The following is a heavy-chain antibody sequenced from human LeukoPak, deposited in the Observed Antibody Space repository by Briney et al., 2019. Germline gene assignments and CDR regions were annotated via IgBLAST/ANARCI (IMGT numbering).Heavy chain of an antibody. CDR2: IYTSGST. V-gene: IGHV4-4*07. Sequence: SETLSLTCTVSGGSISSYYWSWIRQPAGKGLEWIGRIYTSGSTNCNPSLKSRVTMSVDTSKNQFSLKLSSVTAADTALYYCARVGAKKNHYYGMDVWGQGTTVTVPS. J-gene: IGHJ6*02. D-gene: IGHD1-26*01. CDR1: GGSISSYY. CDR3: ARVGAKKNHYYGMDV.